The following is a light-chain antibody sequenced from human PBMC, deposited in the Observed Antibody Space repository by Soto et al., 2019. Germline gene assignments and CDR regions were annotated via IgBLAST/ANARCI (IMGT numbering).Light chain of an antibody. Sequence: PSSLSASTGDRVTINCRASQGISSYLAWYQQKPGKAPKLLIYAASTLQSGVPSRFSGSGSGTDFTLTISCLQSEDFATYYCQQYYSYPTFGQGTKVDIK. CDR3: QQYYSYPT. CDR1: QGISSY. CDR2: AAS. V-gene: IGKV1-8*01. J-gene: IGKJ1*01.